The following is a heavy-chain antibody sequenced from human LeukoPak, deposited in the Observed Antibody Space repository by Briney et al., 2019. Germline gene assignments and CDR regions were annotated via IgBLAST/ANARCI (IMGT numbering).Heavy chain of an antibody. CDR1: GFTFSSYS. D-gene: IGHD2-2*01. V-gene: IGHV3-21*04. CDR2: ISSSSSYI. J-gene: IGHJ5*02. Sequence: GGSLRLSCAASGFTFSSYSMNWVRQAPGKGLEWVSSISSSSSYIYYADSVKGRFTISRDNAKNSLYLQMNSLRAEDTALYYCAKDMGSRAKFWFDPWGQGTLVTVSS. CDR3: AKDMGSRAKFWFDP.